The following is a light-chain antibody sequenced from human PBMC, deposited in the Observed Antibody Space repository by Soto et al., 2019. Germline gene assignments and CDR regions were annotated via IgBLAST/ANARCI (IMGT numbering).Light chain of an antibody. Sequence: EIVLTHPPPSLAVYESEAPTLSFSASQSVSSYLAWYQQKPRQAHRLPNYGASTRATGIPARFSGSASGTEITLTISSLPYEDSAVYYCQQYNNWWTFGQGTKVDIK. CDR2: GAS. V-gene: IGKV3-15*01. J-gene: IGKJ1*01. CDR1: QSVSSY. CDR3: QQYNNWWT.